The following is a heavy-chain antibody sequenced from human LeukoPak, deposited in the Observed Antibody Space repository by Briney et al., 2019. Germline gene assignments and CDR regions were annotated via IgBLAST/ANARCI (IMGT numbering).Heavy chain of an antibody. D-gene: IGHD2-21*02. J-gene: IGHJ4*02. V-gene: IGHV3-7*01. Sequence: GGSLRLSCEASGFTFCSHWMNWVRRAPGKGLEWVASIKQDETPRYNVNLVKGRFTISRDNAKNSVYLQLNNLRADDTSIYYCARGPNYGDYVDFLDYWGQGTLVTVSS. CDR2: IKQDETPR. CDR3: ARGPNYGDYVDFLDY. CDR1: GFTFCSHW.